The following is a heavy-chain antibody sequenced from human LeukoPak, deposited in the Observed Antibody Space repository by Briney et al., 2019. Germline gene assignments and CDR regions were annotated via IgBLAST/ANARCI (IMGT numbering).Heavy chain of an antibody. CDR3: ARDKFDGMDV. Sequence: GASVKVSCKASGYTFTSYAMHWVRQAPGQRLEWMGWINAGNGNTKYSRKFQGRVTITRDTSASTAYMELSSLRSEDTAVYYCARDKFDGMDVWGQGTTVTVSS. J-gene: IGHJ6*02. CDR1: GYTFTSYA. V-gene: IGHV1-3*01. CDR2: INAGNGNT.